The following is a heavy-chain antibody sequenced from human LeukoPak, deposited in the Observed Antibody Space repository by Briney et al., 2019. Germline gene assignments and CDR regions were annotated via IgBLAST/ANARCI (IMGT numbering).Heavy chain of an antibody. J-gene: IGHJ4*02. V-gene: IGHV3-53*01. D-gene: IGHD3-10*01. Sequence: PGGSLRLSCAASGFTVSNNYMTWVRQVPGKGLEWVSLIYSGGTTYYADSVKGRFTISRDNSKNTLYLQMNSLSTGDTAVYYCASGEWPQNYWGQGTLVTVSS. CDR3: ASGEWPQNY. CDR1: GFTVSNNY. CDR2: IYSGGTT.